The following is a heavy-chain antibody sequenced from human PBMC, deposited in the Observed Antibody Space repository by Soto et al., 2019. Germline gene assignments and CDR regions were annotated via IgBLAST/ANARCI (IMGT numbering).Heavy chain of an antibody. V-gene: IGHV1-18*01. CDR1: GYTFTSYG. J-gene: IGHJ3*02. Sequence: VSCKASGYTFTSYGISWVRQAPGQGLEWMGWISAYNGNTNYAQKLQGRVTMTTDTSTSTAYMELRSLRSDDTAVYYCARDPFWSRGPNDAFDIWGQGTMVTVSS. CDR2: ISAYNGNT. CDR3: ARDPFWSRGPNDAFDI. D-gene: IGHD3-3*01.